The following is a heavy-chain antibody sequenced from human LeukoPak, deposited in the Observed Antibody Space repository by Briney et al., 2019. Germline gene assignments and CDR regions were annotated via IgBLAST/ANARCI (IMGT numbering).Heavy chain of an antibody. V-gene: IGHV4-34*01. CDR1: GGSFSGYY. D-gene: IGHD2-15*01. CDR2: ISHSGST. CDR3: ARVVVVPYYYYGMDV. Sequence: SETLSLTCAVYGGSFSGYYWSWIRQPPGKGLEWIGEISHSGSTNYNPSLKSRVTISVDTSKNQFSLKLSSVTAADTAVYYCARVVVVPYYYYGMDVWGKGTTVTVSS. J-gene: IGHJ6*04.